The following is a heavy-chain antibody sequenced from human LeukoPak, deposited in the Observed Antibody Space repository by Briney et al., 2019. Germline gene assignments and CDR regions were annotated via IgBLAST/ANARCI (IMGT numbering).Heavy chain of an antibody. CDR2: SNPSGGRP. J-gene: IGHJ6*03. Sequence: ASVKVSCKASGYTFTSYHLHWLLQAPGQGLEWMGISNPSGGRPNYAQKLQGRDTMTRDMYTSTVNMELSSLRSEDTAVYYCARAQGSYYHYYMDVWGKGTTVTVSS. D-gene: IGHD1-26*01. V-gene: IGHV1-46*01. CDR1: GYTFTSYH. CDR3: ARAQGSYYHYYMDV.